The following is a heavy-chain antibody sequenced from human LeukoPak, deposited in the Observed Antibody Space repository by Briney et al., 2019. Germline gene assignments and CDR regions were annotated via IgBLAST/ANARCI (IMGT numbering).Heavy chain of an antibody. D-gene: IGHD2-8*01. CDR2: INPNSGGT. Sequence: ASVKVSCKASGYTFTDYYMHWVRQAPGQGLEWMGWINPNSGGTNYAQKFQGRVTTTRDKSISTAYMELYSLRSDDTAVYYCARDPPGVRYGRPIFDFWGQGTLVTVSS. J-gene: IGHJ4*02. CDR1: GYTFTDYY. CDR3: ARDPPGVRYGRPIFDF. V-gene: IGHV1-2*02.